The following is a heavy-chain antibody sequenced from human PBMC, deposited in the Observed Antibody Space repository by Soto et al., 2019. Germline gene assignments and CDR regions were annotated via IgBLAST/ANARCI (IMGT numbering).Heavy chain of an antibody. D-gene: IGHD5-18*01. V-gene: IGHV5-10-1*01. CDR1: GYSFTSYW. J-gene: IGHJ6*02. CDR2: IDPSDSYT. CDR3: APETAYYYGMDG. Sequence: GESLKISCKGSGYSFTSYWISWVRQMPGKGLEWMGRIDPSDSYTNYSPSFQGHVTISADKSISTAYLQWSSLKASDTAMYYCAPETAYYYGMDGWGQGTTVTVSS.